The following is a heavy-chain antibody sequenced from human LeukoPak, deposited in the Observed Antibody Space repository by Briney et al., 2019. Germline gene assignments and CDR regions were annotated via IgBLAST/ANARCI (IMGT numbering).Heavy chain of an antibody. V-gene: IGHV1-69*02. J-gene: IGHJ4*02. CDR2: IIPILGIA. Sequence: GSSVKVSCKASGGTFSSYTISWVRQAPGQGLEWMGRIIPILGIANYAQKFRGRVTITADKSTSTAYMELSSLRSEDTAVYYCARSESVAGSFDYWGQGTLVTVSS. D-gene: IGHD6-19*01. CDR1: GGTFSSYT. CDR3: ARSESVAGSFDY.